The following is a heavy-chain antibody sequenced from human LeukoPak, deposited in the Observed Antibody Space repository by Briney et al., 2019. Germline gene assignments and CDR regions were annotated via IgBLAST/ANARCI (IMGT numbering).Heavy chain of an antibody. Sequence: SVKVSFKASGGTFSSYAISWVRQAPGQGLEWMGRIIPILGIANYAQKFQGRVTITADKSTSTAYMELSSLRSEDTAVYYCARENIIDYWGQGTLVTVSS. D-gene: IGHD2/OR15-2a*01. CDR1: GGTFSSYA. J-gene: IGHJ4*02. V-gene: IGHV1-69*04. CDR3: ARENIIDY. CDR2: IIPILGIA.